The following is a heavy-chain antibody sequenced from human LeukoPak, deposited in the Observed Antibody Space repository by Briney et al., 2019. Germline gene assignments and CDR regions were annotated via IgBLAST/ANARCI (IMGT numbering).Heavy chain of an antibody. V-gene: IGHV3-48*04. CDR3: ARGDYYFDY. Sequence: GGSLRLSCAVSGFTLSSYNMNWVRQAPGKGLEWVSYIRNSGNTIYYADSVKGRFTISRDNAKNSLYLQMNSLRAGDTAVYYCARGDYYFDYWGQGTLVTVSS. J-gene: IGHJ4*02. D-gene: IGHD3/OR15-3a*01. CDR1: GFTLSSYN. CDR2: IRNSGNTI.